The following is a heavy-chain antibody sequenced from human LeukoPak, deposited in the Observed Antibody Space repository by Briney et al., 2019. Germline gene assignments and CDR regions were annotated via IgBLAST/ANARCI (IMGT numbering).Heavy chain of an antibody. CDR3: ARDSVWYYDSSGFDY. Sequence: PGGSLRLSCAASGFTFSSYSMNWVRQAPGKGLEWVSSISSSSSYIYYADSVKGRFTISRDNAKNSLYLQMNSLRAEDTAVYYCARDSVWYYDSSGFDYWGQGTLVTVSS. V-gene: IGHV3-21*01. D-gene: IGHD3-22*01. J-gene: IGHJ4*02. CDR1: GFTFSSYS. CDR2: ISSSSSYI.